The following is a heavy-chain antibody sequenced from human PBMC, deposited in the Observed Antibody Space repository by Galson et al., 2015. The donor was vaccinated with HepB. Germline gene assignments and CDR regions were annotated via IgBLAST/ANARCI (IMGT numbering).Heavy chain of an antibody. Sequence: SLRLSCAASGFTFSHYGMHRVRQAPGKGLEWVTVVSYDGNLDHYAESVKGRFTISRDNSRNTLYLQMNSLRAKDTAVYFCAKGYDSTGYYSFDYWGQGTLVTVSA. D-gene: IGHD3-9*01. V-gene: IGHV3-30*18. CDR3: AKGYDSTGYYSFDY. CDR2: VSYDGNLD. CDR1: GFTFSHYG. J-gene: IGHJ4*02.